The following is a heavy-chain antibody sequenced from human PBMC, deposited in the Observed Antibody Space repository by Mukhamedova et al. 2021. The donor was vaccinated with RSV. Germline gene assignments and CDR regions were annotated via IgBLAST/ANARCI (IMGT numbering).Heavy chain of an antibody. V-gene: IGHV3-23*01. CDR2: ISGSAGST. D-gene: IGHD1-26*01. CDR3: AKDLFSWELPNRLFDY. Sequence: GKGLEWVSAISGSAGSTYYADSVKSRFTISRDNSKNTLYLQVNSLRAEDTAVYFCAKDLFSWELPNRLFDYWGQGTLVTVSS. J-gene: IGHJ4*02.